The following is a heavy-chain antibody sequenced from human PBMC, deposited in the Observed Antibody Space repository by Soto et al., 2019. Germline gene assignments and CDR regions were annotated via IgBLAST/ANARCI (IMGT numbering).Heavy chain of an antibody. CDR3: ARRGYGAHYFDF. V-gene: IGHV4-39*01. D-gene: IGHD4-17*01. CDR2: IYDSGST. Sequence: SETLSLTCTVSGGSISSSSYYWGWIRQPPGKGLEWIGTIYDSGSTYYNPSLKSHVTISVDTSKNQFSLKLSSVTAADTAVYYCARRGYGAHYFDFWGQGTLVTVSS. CDR1: GGSISSSSYY. J-gene: IGHJ4*02.